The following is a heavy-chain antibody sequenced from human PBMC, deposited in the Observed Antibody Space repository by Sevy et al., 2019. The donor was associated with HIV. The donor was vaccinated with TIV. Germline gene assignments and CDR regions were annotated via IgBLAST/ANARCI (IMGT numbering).Heavy chain of an antibody. CDR1: GGSISDYY. CDR3: ARGPQSCNSVSCYSALS. V-gene: IGHV4-4*07. Sequence: SETLSLTCTVSGGSISDYYWTWIRQPAGKGLEWLGRIYISGSTEYNPSLKSRVSMSLDPSKNTFSLKLTSMTAEYRAVYYCARGPQSCNSVSCYSALSWGQGILVTVSS. D-gene: IGHD2-15*01. J-gene: IGHJ4*02. CDR2: IYISGST.